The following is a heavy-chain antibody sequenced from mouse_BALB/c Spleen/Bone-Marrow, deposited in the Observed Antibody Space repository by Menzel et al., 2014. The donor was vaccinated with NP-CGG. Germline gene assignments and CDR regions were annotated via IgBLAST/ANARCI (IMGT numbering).Heavy chain of an antibody. CDR2: IDPENGDT. CDR1: GFNIKDYY. Sequence: EVQRVESGAELVRSGASVKLSCTASGFNIKDYYMHWVKQRPEQGLEWIGWIDPENGDTEYAPKFKDKATLTADKSSTTAYMELRSLTSEDSAVYYCILDGFLSWFANWGQGTLVTVSA. CDR3: ILDGFLSWFAN. D-gene: IGHD2-3*01. V-gene: IGHV14-4*02. J-gene: IGHJ3*01.